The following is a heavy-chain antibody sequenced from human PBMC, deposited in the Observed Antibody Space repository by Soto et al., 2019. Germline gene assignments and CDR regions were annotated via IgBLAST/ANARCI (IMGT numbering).Heavy chain of an antibody. CDR2: LSDSGDSI. CDR1: GFTFSSHA. D-gene: IGHD6-13*01. CDR3: AKVTSSWYAGFFDL. Sequence: EVQLLESGGGLVQPGRSLRLSCTASGFTFSSHAMTWVRQAPGKGLEWVSGLSDSGDSIYYADTVKGLFTIYRDNSMNTLYLQMNILRVEDTAVYYCAKVTSSWYAGFFDLWGQGTLVTVSS. V-gene: IGHV3-23*01. J-gene: IGHJ4*02.